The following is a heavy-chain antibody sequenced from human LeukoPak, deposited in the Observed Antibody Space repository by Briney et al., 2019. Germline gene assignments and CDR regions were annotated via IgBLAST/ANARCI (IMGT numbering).Heavy chain of an antibody. Sequence: GGSLRLSCAASGFTFSSYAMHWVRQAPGKGLEWVAVISYDGSNKYYADSVKGRFTISRDNSKNTLYLQMNSLRAEDTAVYYCARDYQWLVISSFDYWGQGTLVTVSS. CDR1: GFTFSSYA. J-gene: IGHJ4*02. CDR3: ARDYQWLVISSFDY. V-gene: IGHV3-30*01. D-gene: IGHD6-19*01. CDR2: ISYDGSNK.